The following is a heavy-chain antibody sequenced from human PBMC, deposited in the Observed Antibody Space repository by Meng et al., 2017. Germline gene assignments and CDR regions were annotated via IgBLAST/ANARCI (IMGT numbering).Heavy chain of an antibody. V-gene: IGHV3-48*03. Sequence: GGSLRLSCAASGFTFSSYEMNWVRRAPGKGLEWVSYISSSGSTIYYADSVKGRFTISRDNAKNSLYLQMNSLRAEDTAVYYCARAATVVTLPYWYFDLWGHGTLVTVSS. D-gene: IGHD4-23*01. CDR1: GFTFSSYE. CDR3: ARAATVVTLPYWYFDL. CDR2: ISSSGSTI. J-gene: IGHJ2*01.